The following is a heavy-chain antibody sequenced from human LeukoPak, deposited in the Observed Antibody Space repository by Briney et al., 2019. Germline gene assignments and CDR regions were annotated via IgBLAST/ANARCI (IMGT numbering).Heavy chain of an antibody. Sequence: ASVKVSCKASGYTFTSYGIGWVRQAPGQGLEWMGWISAYNGNTNYAQKLQGRVTMTTDTSTSTAYIELRSLTSDDTAAYYCARDWWGYDVLTGDNWFDPWGQGTLVTVSS. J-gene: IGHJ5*02. D-gene: IGHD3-9*01. V-gene: IGHV1-18*01. CDR1: GYTFTSYG. CDR2: ISAYNGNT. CDR3: ARDWWGYDVLTGDNWFDP.